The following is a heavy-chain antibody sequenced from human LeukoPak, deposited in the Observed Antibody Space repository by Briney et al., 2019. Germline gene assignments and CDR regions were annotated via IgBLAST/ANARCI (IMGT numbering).Heavy chain of an antibody. V-gene: IGHV3-30*03. CDR1: GFTFSSYG. Sequence: GGSLRLSCAASGFTFSSYGMHWVRQAPGKGLEWVADISYDGSNKYYADSVKGRFTISRDNSKNTLYLQMNSLRAEDTAIYYCATLYKLLGDAFDIWGQGTTVTVSS. CDR2: ISYDGSNK. CDR3: ATLYKLLGDAFDI. J-gene: IGHJ3*02. D-gene: IGHD2-15*01.